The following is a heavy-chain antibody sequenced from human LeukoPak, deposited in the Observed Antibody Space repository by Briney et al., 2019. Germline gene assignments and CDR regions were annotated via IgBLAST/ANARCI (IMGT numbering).Heavy chain of an antibody. CDR2: IDWDDDK. V-gene: IGHV2-70*04. J-gene: IGHJ4*02. CDR1: GFSLSTSGMR. CDR3: SRAEYYYCSGSYHDY. D-gene: IGHD3-10*01. Sequence: SGPALVKPTQTLTLTCTFSGFSLSTSGMRVSWIRQPPGMALEWLARIDWDDDKFYSTSLKTRLTISKDTSKNQVVLTMTNMDPVDTATYYCSRAEYYYCSGSYHDYWGQGTLVTVSS.